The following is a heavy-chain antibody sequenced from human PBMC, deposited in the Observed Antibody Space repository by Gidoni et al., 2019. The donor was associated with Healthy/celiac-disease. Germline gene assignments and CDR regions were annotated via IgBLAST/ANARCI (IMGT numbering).Heavy chain of an antibody. CDR1: GGSFSGYY. CDR3: ARGPMGYCSSTSCYSLHNWFDP. J-gene: IGHJ5*02. D-gene: IGHD2-2*01. CDR2: INHSGST. Sequence: QVQLQQWGAGLLKPSETLSLTCAAYGGSFSGYYWSWIRQPPGKGLEWIGEINHSGSTNYNPSLKSRVTISVDTSKNQFSLKLSSVTAADTAVYYCARGPMGYCSSTSCYSLHNWFDPWGQGTLVTVSS. V-gene: IGHV4-34*01.